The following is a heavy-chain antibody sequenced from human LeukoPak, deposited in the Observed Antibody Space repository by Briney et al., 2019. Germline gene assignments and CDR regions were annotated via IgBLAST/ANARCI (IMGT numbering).Heavy chain of an antibody. D-gene: IGHD1-1*01. CDR1: GFTLSSIW. J-gene: IGHJ4*02. CDR2: INQDGSAK. CDR3: AGEPRTLGY. Sequence: GGSLRLSCAASGFTLSSIWMSWVRLAPGKGLECVAMINQDGSAKSYADSVKGRFTISRDRAQNSLFLQMNSLRDEDTAVYYCAGEPRTLGYWGQGTLVTVSS. V-gene: IGHV3-7*01.